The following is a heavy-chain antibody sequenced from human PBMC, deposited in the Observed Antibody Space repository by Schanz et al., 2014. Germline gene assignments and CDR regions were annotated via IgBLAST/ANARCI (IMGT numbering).Heavy chain of an antibody. CDR3: ARDNSHWLVDY. CDR1: GFTFSAYA. J-gene: IGHJ4*02. CDR2: ISASGGTT. Sequence: EVQLVESGGGVVRPGGSLRLSCAASGFTFSAYAMTWVRQIPGKGLEWVSAISASGGTTYYADSVKGRFTISRDNSKNTLYLEVNSLRPEDTALYYCARDNSHWLVDYWGQGTLVTVSS. V-gene: IGHV3-23*04. D-gene: IGHD6-19*01.